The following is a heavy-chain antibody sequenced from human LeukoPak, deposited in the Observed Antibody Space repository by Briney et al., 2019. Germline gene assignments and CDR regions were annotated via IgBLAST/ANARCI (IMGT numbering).Heavy chain of an antibody. J-gene: IGHJ3*01. CDR3: AHSKRGGGYYINAFAV. V-gene: IGHV4-59*01. D-gene: IGHD1-26*01. CDR2: SYSGGNA. Sequence: SETLSLTCTVSGASTSAYYWSWIRQPPGRGLEWIGYSYSGGNANYNPSLKSRVTISIDTSENQFSLRLTSVTAADTAVYFCAHSKRGGGYYINAFAVWGQGALVTISS. CDR1: GASTSAYY.